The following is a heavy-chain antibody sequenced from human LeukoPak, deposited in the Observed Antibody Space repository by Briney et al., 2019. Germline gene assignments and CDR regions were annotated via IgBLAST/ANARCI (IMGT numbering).Heavy chain of an antibody. CDR3: ARVGYPTAYGDYEPFDY. J-gene: IGHJ4*02. D-gene: IGHD4-17*01. CDR1: GFTFSSYS. CDR2: ISSSSSYI. Sequence: PGGSLRLSCAASGFTFSSYSMNWVRQAPGKGLEWVSSISSSSSYIYYADSVKGRFTISRDNAKNSLYLQMNSLRAEDTALYYCARVGYPTAYGDYEPFDYWGQGTLVTVSS. V-gene: IGHV3-21*04.